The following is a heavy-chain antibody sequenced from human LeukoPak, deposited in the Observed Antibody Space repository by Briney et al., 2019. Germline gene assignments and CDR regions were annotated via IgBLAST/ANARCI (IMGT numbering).Heavy chain of an antibody. V-gene: IGHV3-20*04. D-gene: IGHD1-26*01. Sequence: GGSLRLSCAASGFTFSDYYMSWIRQAPGKGLEWVSGITGNGGSISYADSVKGRFAISRDNTKNSLYLQMTSLKVEDTALYYCVKDGSYIAFDIWGLGTMVTVSS. CDR3: VKDGSYIAFDI. CDR1: GFTFSDYY. J-gene: IGHJ3*02. CDR2: ITGNGGSI.